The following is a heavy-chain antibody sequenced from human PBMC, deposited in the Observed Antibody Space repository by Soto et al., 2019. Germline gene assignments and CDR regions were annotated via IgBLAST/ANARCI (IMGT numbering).Heavy chain of an antibody. CDR3: ARDHSIASSGAWWLDP. CDR2: IIPIFGNT. D-gene: IGHD6-13*01. V-gene: IGHV1-69*05. CDR1: GGTFSSYA. J-gene: IGHJ5*02. Sequence: SVKVSCKASGGTFSSYAISWVRQAPGQGLEWMGGIIPIFGNTNYAQKFQGRVTMTRDTSTSTVYMDLRSLTSEDTAVYYCARDHSIASSGAWWLDPWGQGTLVTVSS.